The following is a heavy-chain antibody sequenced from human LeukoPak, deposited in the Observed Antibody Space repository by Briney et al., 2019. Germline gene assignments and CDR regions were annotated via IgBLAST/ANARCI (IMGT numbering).Heavy chain of an antibody. CDR3: AREYYGSSGYYNDY. V-gene: IGHV4-59*01. Sequence: SETLSLTCTVSGDSISIYHWSWIRQPPGKGLKWIGYISYSGGPNYNPSHKSRVTISVDTSKNQFSLKLTSVTAADTAVYYCAREYYGSSGYYNDYWGQGALVTVSS. CDR2: ISYSGGP. CDR1: GDSISIYH. D-gene: IGHD3-22*01. J-gene: IGHJ4*02.